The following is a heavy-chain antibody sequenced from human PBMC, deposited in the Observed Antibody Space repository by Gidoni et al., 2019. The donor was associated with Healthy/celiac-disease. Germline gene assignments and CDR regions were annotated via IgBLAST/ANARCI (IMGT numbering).Heavy chain of an antibody. J-gene: IGHJ4*02. D-gene: IGHD3-22*01. V-gene: IGHV4-59*01. CDR2: IYYSGST. Sequence: QVQLQESGPGLVKPSETLSLTCPVSGGSISSYYWSWIRQPPGKGLEWIGYIYYSGSTNYNPSLKSRVTISVDTSKTQFSLKLSSVTAADTAVYYCARGRDYYDSSGNFDYWGQGTLVTVSS. CDR1: GGSISSYY. CDR3: ARGRDYYDSSGNFDY.